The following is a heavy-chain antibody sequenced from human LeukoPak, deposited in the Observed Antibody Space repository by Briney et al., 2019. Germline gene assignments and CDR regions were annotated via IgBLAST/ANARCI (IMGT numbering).Heavy chain of an antibody. Sequence: GSLRLSCAASGFTVSSNEMSWVRQAPGKGLEWVSSISGGSTYYADSRKGRFTISRDNSKNTLYLQMNSLRAEDTAVYYCAKDGSGSYWQLYFDYWGQGTLVTVSS. CDR3: AKDGSGSYWQLYFDY. D-gene: IGHD3-10*01. V-gene: IGHV3-38-3*01. CDR2: ISGGST. J-gene: IGHJ4*02. CDR1: GFTVSSNE.